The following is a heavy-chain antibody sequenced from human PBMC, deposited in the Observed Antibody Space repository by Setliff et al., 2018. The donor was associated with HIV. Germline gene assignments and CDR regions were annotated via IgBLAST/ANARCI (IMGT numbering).Heavy chain of an antibody. CDR3: ARRIDNSGSFPDKNWFDS. J-gene: IGHJ5*01. Sequence: PSETLSLTCTASGGSISSYCWNWIRQSPGRGLEWIGFIFSSGSTKYNPSLQSRVTMSIDTSKNQFSLKLTSVTAADTAVYYCARRIDNSGSFPDKNWFDSWGPGTLVTVSS. CDR2: IFSSGST. V-gene: IGHV4-4*09. CDR1: GGSISSYC. D-gene: IGHD3-10*01.